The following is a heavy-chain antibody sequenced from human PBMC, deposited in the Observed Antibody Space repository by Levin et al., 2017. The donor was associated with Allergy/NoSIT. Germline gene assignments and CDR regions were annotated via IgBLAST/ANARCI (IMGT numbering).Heavy chain of an antibody. D-gene: IGHD6-13*01. Sequence: SCAASGFTVSSNYMSWVRQAPGKGLEWVSVIYSGGSTYYADSVKGRFTISRDNSKNTLYLQMNSLRAEDTAVYYCARALPTAAGIDYWGQGTLVTVSS. J-gene: IGHJ4*02. CDR1: GFTVSSNY. CDR2: IYSGGST. V-gene: IGHV3-53*01. CDR3: ARALPTAAGIDY.